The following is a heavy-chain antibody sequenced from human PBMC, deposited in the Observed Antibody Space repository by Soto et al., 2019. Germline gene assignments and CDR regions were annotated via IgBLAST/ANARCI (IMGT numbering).Heavy chain of an antibody. Sequence: LGESLKISCKGSGYSFTSYWISWVRQMPGKGLEWMGRIDPSDSYTNYSPPFQGHVTISADKSISTAYLQWSSLKASDTAMYYCARHEPSGTAFDIWGQGTMVTVSS. CDR1: GYSFTSYW. CDR3: ARHEPSGTAFDI. J-gene: IGHJ3*02. V-gene: IGHV5-10-1*01. CDR2: IDPSDSYT.